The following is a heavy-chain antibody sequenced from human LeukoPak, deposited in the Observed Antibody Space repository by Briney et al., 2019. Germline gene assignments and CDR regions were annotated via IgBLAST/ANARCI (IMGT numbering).Heavy chain of an antibody. V-gene: IGHV3-48*02. CDR2: ISTSSSTI. Sequence: PGGSLRPSCAASGFTFSNSNMNWVRQAPGKGLEWISYISTSSSTIYYADPVKGRFTISRDNAKNSLYLQMNSLRDEDTAVYYCARGLRYCSGGSCYNSDAFDIWGQGTMVTVSS. D-gene: IGHD2-15*01. J-gene: IGHJ3*02. CDR3: ARGLRYCSGGSCYNSDAFDI. CDR1: GFTFSNSN.